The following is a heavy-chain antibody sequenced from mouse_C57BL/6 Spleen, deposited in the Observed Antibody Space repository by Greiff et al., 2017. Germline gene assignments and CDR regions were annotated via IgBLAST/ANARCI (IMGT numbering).Heavy chain of an antibody. Sequence: QVHVKQPGAELVKPGASVKLSCKASGYTFTSYWMHWVKQRPGRGLEWMGRIDPNSGGTKYNEKFKSKATLTVDKPSSTAYMQLSSLTSEDSAVYYCARFDGSSLDYWGQGTTLTVSS. CDR3: ARFDGSSLDY. V-gene: IGHV1-72*01. J-gene: IGHJ2*01. D-gene: IGHD1-1*01. CDR1: GYTFTSYW. CDR2: IDPNSGGT.